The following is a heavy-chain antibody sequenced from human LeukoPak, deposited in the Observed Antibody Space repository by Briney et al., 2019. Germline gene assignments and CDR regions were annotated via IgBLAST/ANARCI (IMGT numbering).Heavy chain of an antibody. J-gene: IGHJ6*03. CDR2: IKGDGSET. CDR3: AREAYCGGPSCFAVNYMDV. D-gene: IGHD2-2*01. V-gene: IGHV3-7*01. CDR1: GSGFTFSEVW. Sequence: GGSLRLSCVASGSGFTFSEVWMGWVRQAPGERLEWVANIKGDGSETYYVDSVKGRFTISRDNVKNSVYLQMNSLTADDTSLYRCAREAYCGGPSCFAVNYMDVWGKGTTVTVSS.